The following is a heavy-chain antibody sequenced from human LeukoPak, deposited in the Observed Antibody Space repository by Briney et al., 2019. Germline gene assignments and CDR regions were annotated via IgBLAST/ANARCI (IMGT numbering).Heavy chain of an antibody. J-gene: IGHJ4*02. Sequence: ASVKVSCKASGYTFTSYSISWVRQAPGQGLEWMGWITPYNGNRNNAQKFQGRVTMTTDRSTNTAYMELRSLRSDDTAIYYCASDTNYYDSSGPFGHWGQGTLVTASS. CDR1: GYTFTSYS. CDR3: ASDTNYYDSSGPFGH. D-gene: IGHD3-22*01. V-gene: IGHV1-18*01. CDR2: ITPYNGNR.